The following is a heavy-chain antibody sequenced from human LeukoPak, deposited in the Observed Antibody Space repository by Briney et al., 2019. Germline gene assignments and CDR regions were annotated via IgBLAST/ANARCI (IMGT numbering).Heavy chain of an antibody. V-gene: IGHV3-23*01. D-gene: IGHD3-9*01. J-gene: IGHJ3*02. CDR3: AKDLYPSYDILTGYYGGAFDI. CDR2: ISGSGGST. CDR1: GFTFSSYA. Sequence: GGSLRLSCAASGFTFSSYAMSWVGQAPGKGLEWVSAISGSGGSTYYADSVKGRFTISRDNSKNTLYLQMNSLRAEDTAVYYCAKDLYPSYDILTGYYGGAFDIWGQGTMVTVSS.